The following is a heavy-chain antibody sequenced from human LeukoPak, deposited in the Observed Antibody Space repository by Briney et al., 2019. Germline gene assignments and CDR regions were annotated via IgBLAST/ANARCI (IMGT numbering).Heavy chain of an antibody. D-gene: IGHD3-9*01. CDR1: GGSISSSSYY. J-gene: IGHJ4*02. CDR2: ICYSGST. CDR3: ARARADILTGYFDY. Sequence: SETLSLTCTVSGGSISSSSYYWGWIRQPPGKGLEWIGSICYSGSTYYNPSLKSRVTISVDTSKNQFSLKLSSVTAADTAVYYCARARADILTGYFDYWGQGTLVTVSS. V-gene: IGHV4-39*07.